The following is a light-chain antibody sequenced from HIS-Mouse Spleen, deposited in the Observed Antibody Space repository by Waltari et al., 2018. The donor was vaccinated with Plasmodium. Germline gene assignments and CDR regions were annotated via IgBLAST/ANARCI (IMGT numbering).Light chain of an antibody. CDR3: SSYAGSNNLV. J-gene: IGLJ2*01. V-gene: IGLV2-8*01. CDR2: EVS. Sequence: QSALTQPPPPSGSPGPSVTISCTGTTRDVVGYTYVSWYQQQPGKAPKLMIYEVSKRPSGVPDRFSGSKSGNTASLTVSGLQAEDEADYYCSSYAGSNNLVFGGGTKLTVL. CDR1: TRDVVGYTY.